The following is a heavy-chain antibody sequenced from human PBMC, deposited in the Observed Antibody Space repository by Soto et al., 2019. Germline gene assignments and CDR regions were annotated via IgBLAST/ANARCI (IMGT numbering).Heavy chain of an antibody. CDR1: GFSLTTYGVG. J-gene: IGHJ4*02. CDR3: AYSPSLDCSGGYCQLTAPNY. CDR2: IYWDGDK. Sequence: QITLKESGPTLVKPTQTHTLTCTFSGFSLTTYGVGVGWIRQPPGKALEWLALIYWDGDKRYRPSLKSRLSITKDTSKNQVVLTMTNMDPVDTATYYCAYSPSLDCSGGYCQLTAPNYWGQGTLVTVSS. D-gene: IGHD2-15*01. V-gene: IGHV2-5*02.